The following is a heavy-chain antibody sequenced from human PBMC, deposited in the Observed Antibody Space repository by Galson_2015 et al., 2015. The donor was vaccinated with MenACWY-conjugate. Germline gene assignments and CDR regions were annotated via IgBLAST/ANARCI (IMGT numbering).Heavy chain of an antibody. CDR1: GFTFSSYW. Sequence: SLRLSCAASGFTFSSYWMHWVRQAPGKGLVWVSRINSDGRSTSYADSVKGRFTISRDNAKNTLYLQMISLRAEDTAVYYCARLGGNYRTTSHFDYWGQGTLVTVSS. D-gene: IGHD1-26*01. V-gene: IGHV3-74*01. CDR3: ARLGGNYRTTSHFDY. CDR2: INSDGRST. J-gene: IGHJ4*02.